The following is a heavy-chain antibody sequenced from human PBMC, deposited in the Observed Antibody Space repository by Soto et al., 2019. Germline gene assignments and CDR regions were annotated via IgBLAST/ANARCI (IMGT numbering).Heavy chain of an antibody. V-gene: IGHV4-39*01. D-gene: IGHD5-12*01. CDR3: MNYNSGWKY. CDR2: ISYSGST. Sequence: QLQLQESGPGLVQPSETLSLTCTISCVSISSHGYFWGWIRQPPGKGLEWIGMISYSGSTYYSPSLKSRVTISADTSKNQLSLRLSSVTAADTAVFHCMNYNSGWKYWGQGT. CDR1: CVSISSHGYF. J-gene: IGHJ4*02.